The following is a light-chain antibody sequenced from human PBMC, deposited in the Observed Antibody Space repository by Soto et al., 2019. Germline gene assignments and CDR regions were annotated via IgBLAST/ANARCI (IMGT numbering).Light chain of an antibody. CDR3: QQRSNWPLT. CDR2: DAS. J-gene: IGKJ4*01. V-gene: IGKV3-11*01. Sequence: TLSLSPGERATLSCRAGHSLISYLAWYQQKPGQAPRLLIYDASNRATAIPARFSGSGSGTDFTLTISSLEPEDFAVYYCQQRSNWPLTFGGGTKVDI. CDR1: HSLISY.